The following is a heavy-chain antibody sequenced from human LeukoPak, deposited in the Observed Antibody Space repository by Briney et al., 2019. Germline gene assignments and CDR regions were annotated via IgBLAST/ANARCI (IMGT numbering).Heavy chain of an antibody. J-gene: IGHJ3*02. D-gene: IGHD3-22*01. CDR2: IYYSGST. CDR3: ARGPYSYDSSGAFDI. CDR1: GGSISSYH. Sequence: SETLSLTCTVSGGSISSYHWSWIRQPPGKGLEWIGYIYYSGSTNYNPSLKSRVTISVDTSKNQFSLKLSSVTAADTAVYYCARGPYSYDSSGAFDIWGQGTMVTVSS. V-gene: IGHV4-59*08.